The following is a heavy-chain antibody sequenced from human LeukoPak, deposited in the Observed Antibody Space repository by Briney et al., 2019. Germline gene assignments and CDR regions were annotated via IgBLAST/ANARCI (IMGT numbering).Heavy chain of an antibody. CDR1: GFTFSSYS. V-gene: IGHV3-48*04. CDR3: ARAPVTYYFDY. CDR2: ISSSGSTI. Sequence: PGGSLRLSCAASGFTFSSYSMNWVRQAPGKGLEWVSYISSSGSTIYYADSVKGRFTISRDNAKNSLYLQMNSLRAEDTAVYYCARAPVTYYFDYWGQGTLVTVSS. J-gene: IGHJ4*02.